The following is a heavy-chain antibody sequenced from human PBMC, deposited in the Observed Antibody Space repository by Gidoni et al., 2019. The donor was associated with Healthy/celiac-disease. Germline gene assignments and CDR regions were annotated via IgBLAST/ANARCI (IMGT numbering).Heavy chain of an antibody. V-gene: IGHV3-30*18. CDR1: GFTFTTYG. CDR3: AKDDPYYDSSGYYQGYGMDV. Sequence: VQLLESGGGVVQPGRSLRLSCAASGFTFTTYGLHWVRQAPGKGLEWVAVISDDGSNKYYADSVKGRFTISRDNSKNTLYLQMNSLRAEDTAVYYCAKDDPYYDSSGYYQGYGMDVWGQGTTVTVSS. D-gene: IGHD3-22*01. CDR2: ISDDGSNK. J-gene: IGHJ6*02.